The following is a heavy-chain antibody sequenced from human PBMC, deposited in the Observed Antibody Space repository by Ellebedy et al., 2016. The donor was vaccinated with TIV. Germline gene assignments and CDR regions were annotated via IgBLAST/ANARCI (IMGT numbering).Heavy chain of an antibody. CDR3: VRQWGCRGGTCYSTFDY. J-gene: IGHJ4*02. D-gene: IGHD2-15*01. Sequence: MPSETLSLTCTVSGGSITSYYWSWIRQPPGKGLEWIGYVYYSRSSNSNPSLKSRVTISADASKNQFSLKLSSVTAADTAVYYCVRQWGCRGGTCYSTFDYWGQGTLVTVSS. CDR1: GGSITSYY. V-gene: IGHV4-59*01. CDR2: VYYSRSS.